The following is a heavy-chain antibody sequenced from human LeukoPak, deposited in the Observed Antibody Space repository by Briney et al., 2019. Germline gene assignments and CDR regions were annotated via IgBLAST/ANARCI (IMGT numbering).Heavy chain of an antibody. Sequence: GGALRLSCAASGFTFSDYYMSWIRQAPGKGLEWVSYISSSGSTIYYADSVKGRFTISRDNAKNSLYLQMNSLRAEDTAVYYCARVSRYGSGSYYIGAFDIWGQGTMVTVSS. CDR1: GFTFSDYY. D-gene: IGHD3-10*01. CDR3: ARVSRYGSGSYYIGAFDI. CDR2: ISSSGSTI. V-gene: IGHV3-11*01. J-gene: IGHJ3*02.